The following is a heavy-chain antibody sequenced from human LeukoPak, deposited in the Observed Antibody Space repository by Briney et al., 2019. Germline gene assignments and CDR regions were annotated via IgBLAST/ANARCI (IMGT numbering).Heavy chain of an antibody. CDR3: ARIHPYDSSGFHY. Sequence: PGRSLRLSCAASGFTFSSYAMHWVRQAPGKGLEWVGRTRNKANSYTTEYAASVKGRFTISRDDSKNSLYLQMNSLKTEDTAVYYCARIHPYDSSGFHYWGQGTLVTVSS. D-gene: IGHD3-22*01. CDR2: TRNKANSYTT. V-gene: IGHV3-72*01. J-gene: IGHJ4*02. CDR1: GFTFSSYA.